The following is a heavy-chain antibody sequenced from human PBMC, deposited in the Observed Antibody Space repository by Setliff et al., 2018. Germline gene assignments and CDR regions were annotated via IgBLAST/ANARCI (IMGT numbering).Heavy chain of an antibody. Sequence: PGESLKISCKGSGYSFSNFWIGWVRQMPGKGLEWMGIIYPGDSYTNYSPSFQGHVTISADKSISTAYLQWSSLKASDTAMYYCARQGADYYDSSGYPLGAFDIWGQGTMVTVSS. CDR3: ARQGADYYDSSGYPLGAFDI. V-gene: IGHV5-51*01. J-gene: IGHJ3*02. CDR1: GYSFSNFW. D-gene: IGHD3-22*01. CDR2: IYPGDSYT.